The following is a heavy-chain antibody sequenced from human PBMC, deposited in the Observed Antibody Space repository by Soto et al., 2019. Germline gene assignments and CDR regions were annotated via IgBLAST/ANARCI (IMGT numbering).Heavy chain of an antibody. J-gene: IGHJ4*02. V-gene: IGHV3-66*01. D-gene: IGHD6-19*01. CDR2: IYSAGNT. CDR1: GFTVNSNY. CDR3: ATRGLAVVFTLY. Sequence: GGSLRLSCAASGFTVNSNYMSWVRQAPGKGLEWVSVIYSAGNTFYADSVKGRFTISRDISKNTLYLQMNSLRAEDTGIYYCATRGLAVVFTLYWGQGTLVTVSS.